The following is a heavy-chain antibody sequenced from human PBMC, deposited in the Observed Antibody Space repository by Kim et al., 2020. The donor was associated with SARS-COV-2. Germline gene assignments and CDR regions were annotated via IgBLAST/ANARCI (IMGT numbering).Heavy chain of an antibody. CDR1: GYTFTSYD. Sequence: ASVKVSCKASGYTFTSYDINWVRQATGQGLEWMGWMNPNSGNTGYAQKFQGRVTMTRNTSISTAYMELSSLRSEDTAVYYCARGARESIFGGWDSYYYYGMDVWGQGTTVTVSS. J-gene: IGHJ6*02. D-gene: IGHD3-3*01. CDR2: MNPNSGNT. CDR3: ARGARESIFGGWDSYYYYGMDV. V-gene: IGHV1-8*01.